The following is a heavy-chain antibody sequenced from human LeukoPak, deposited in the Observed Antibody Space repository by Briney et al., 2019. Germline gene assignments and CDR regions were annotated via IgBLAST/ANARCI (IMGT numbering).Heavy chain of an antibody. CDR2: IKQDGSEK. CDR3: ARQVPLTMMDAFDI. D-gene: IGHD3-22*01. Sequence: GGSLRLSCAVSGFTFNTYGMSWVRHAPGKGLEWVANIKQDGSEKYYVDSVKGRFTISRDNAKNSLYLQMNSLRAEDTAVYYCARQVPLTMMDAFDIWGQGTMVTVSS. CDR1: GFTFNTYG. J-gene: IGHJ3*02. V-gene: IGHV3-7*01.